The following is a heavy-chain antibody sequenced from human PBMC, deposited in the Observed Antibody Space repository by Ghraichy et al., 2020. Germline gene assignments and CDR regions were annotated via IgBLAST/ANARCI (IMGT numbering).Heavy chain of an antibody. CDR2: ISSSSSYI. Sequence: GGSLRLSCAASGFTFSSYSMNWVRQAPGKGLEWVSSISSSSSYIYYADSVKGRFTISRDNAKNSLYLQMNSLRAEDTAVYYCARDFPDMDHFRELVRPVNYYYYYMDVWGKGTTVTVSS. V-gene: IGHV3-21*01. CDR3: ARDFPDMDHFRELVRPVNYYYYYMDV. J-gene: IGHJ6*03. CDR1: GFTFSSYS. D-gene: IGHD6-6*01.